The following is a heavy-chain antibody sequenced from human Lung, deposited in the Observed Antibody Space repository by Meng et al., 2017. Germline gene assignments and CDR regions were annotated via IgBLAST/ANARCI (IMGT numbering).Heavy chain of an antibody. Sequence: QVELQEGGPGQVKPSGTLSLTCAVSGGAITSSTWWSWVRRTPGKGLEWFGEIFHSGSTNYNPPLESRVTISVDKSKNQFSLKVYSVTAADTATYYCARFDISSSGRGDYWGQGILVTVSS. CDR2: IFHSGST. CDR3: ARFDISSSGRGDY. J-gene: IGHJ4*02. CDR1: GGAITSSTW. V-gene: IGHV4-4*02. D-gene: IGHD1-26*01.